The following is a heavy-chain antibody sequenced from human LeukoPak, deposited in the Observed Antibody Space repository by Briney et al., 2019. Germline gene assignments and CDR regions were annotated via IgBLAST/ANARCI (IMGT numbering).Heavy chain of an antibody. Sequence: SETLSLTCAVYGGSFSGYYWSWIRQPPGKGLEWIGEINHSGSTNYNPSLKSRVTISVDTSKNQFSLKLSSVTAADTAVYYCARAGARVYPLYYYYYYMDVWGKGTTVTVSS. J-gene: IGHJ6*03. CDR1: GGSFSGYY. V-gene: IGHV4-34*01. D-gene: IGHD6-13*01. CDR3: ARAGARVYPLYYYYYYMDV. CDR2: INHSGST.